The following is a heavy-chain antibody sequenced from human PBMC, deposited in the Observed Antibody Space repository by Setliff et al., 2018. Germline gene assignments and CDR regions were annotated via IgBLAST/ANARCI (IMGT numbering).Heavy chain of an antibody. CDR3: ARTFYYDDSGSNRLLYYFDY. J-gene: IGHJ4*02. Sequence: SGPTLVNPTQTLTLTCTFSGFSLSTYGVSVGWIRQPPGKALEWLALIYWDDDKRYSPSLKSRVTITKDTSKNQVVLTMTGMDPVDAATYYCARTFYYDDSGSNRLLYYFDYWGQGALGTVSS. D-gene: IGHD3-22*01. CDR2: IYWDDDK. V-gene: IGHV2-5*02. CDR1: GFSLSTYGVS.